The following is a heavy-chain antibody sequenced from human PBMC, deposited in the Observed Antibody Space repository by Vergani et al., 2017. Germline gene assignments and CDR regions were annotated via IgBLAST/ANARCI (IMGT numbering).Heavy chain of an antibody. D-gene: IGHD3-16*01. CDR1: GFTLSNYD. CDR2: IQFDGSNQ. Sequence: QVQLVESGGGVVQRGGSLRLSCATSGFTLSNYDMQCIRQGPGKGLEFVAFIQFDGSNQYYADSVKGRFTLSRDFSKNTLYLQMNSLRTADTATYYCAKHFRGWGIDYWGQGTQVIVSS. CDR3: AKHFRGWGIDY. V-gene: IGHV3-30*02. J-gene: IGHJ4*02.